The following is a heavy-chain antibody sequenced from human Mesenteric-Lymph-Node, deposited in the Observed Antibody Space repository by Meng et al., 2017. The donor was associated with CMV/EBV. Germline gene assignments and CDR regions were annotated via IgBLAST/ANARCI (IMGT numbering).Heavy chain of an antibody. CDR2: TYYRSKWFN. J-gene: IGHJ3*02. V-gene: IGHV6-1*01. CDR1: VSSNSAA. Sequence: VSSNSAAWNWIRQSPSRGLEWLGRTYYRSKWFNDYAVSAKSRITINPDTSKNQFSLQLNSVTPEDTAVYYCARDWGFFNYGGAFDIWGQGIMVTVSS. CDR3: ARDWGFFNYGGAFDI. D-gene: IGHD3-3*01.